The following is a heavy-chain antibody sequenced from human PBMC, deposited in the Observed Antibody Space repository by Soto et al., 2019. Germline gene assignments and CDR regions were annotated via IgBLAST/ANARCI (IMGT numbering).Heavy chain of an antibody. Sequence: SETLSLTCSVSGGSVSSGNYYWTWIRQPPGKVLEWIVYIDGSGHTNSNPSLKSRVTISIDTSNKQFSLRLSSVIAAYTAIYYCVRDRPNHSAWFRGFDYWAQGTPVTVSS. CDR2: IDGSGHT. V-gene: IGHV4-61*01. CDR3: VRDRPNHSAWFRGFDY. D-gene: IGHD3-10*01. J-gene: IGHJ4*02. CDR1: GGSVSSGNYY.